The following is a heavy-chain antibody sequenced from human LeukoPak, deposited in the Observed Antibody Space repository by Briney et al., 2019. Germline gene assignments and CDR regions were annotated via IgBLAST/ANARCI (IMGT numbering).Heavy chain of an antibody. J-gene: IGHJ4*02. CDR1: GFTFSSYA. CDR2: IYYSGST. Sequence: GSLRLSCAASGFTFSSYAMSWIRQPPGKGLEWIGYIYYSGSTNYNPSLKSRVTISVDTSKNQFSLKLSSVTAADTAVYYCARDIIGGYFDYWGQGTLVTVSS. CDR3: ARDIIGGYFDY. D-gene: IGHD3-16*01. V-gene: IGHV4-59*01.